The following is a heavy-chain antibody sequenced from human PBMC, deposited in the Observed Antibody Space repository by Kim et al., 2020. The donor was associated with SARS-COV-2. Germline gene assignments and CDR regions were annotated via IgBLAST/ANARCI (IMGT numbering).Heavy chain of an antibody. J-gene: IGHJ4*02. CDR3: AKEPSGWRSLYFDC. D-gene: IGHD6-19*01. CDR1: GFTFSSYA. Sequence: GGSLRLSCAASGFTFSSYAMSWVRQAPGKELEWVSVIYSGVGSTNYADSVKGRFTISRDDSKNTLYLQMNSLRAEDTAVYYCAKEPSGWRSLYFDCWGQGTLVTVSS. CDR2: IYSGVGST. V-gene: IGHV3-23*03.